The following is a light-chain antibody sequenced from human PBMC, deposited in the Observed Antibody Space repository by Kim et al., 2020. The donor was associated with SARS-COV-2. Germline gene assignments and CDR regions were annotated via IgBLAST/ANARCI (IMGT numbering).Light chain of an antibody. V-gene: IGKV4-1*01. CDR2: WAS. CDR1: QSILYSSNNNNY. CDR3: QQYYAYPPM. Sequence: ATINCKSRQSILYSSNNNNYLAWYQQKPGQPPKLLIYWASTRESGVPDRFSGSGSGTDFTLTISRLQAEDVAAYYCQQYYAYPPMFGQGTKVDIK. J-gene: IGKJ1*01.